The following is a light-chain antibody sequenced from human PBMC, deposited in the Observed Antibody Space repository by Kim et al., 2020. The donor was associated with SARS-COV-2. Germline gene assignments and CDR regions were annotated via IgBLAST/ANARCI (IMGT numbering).Light chain of an antibody. CDR3: QVWDSSSDHRVV. CDR1: SMGSKS. CDR2: YDS. Sequence: PGKPARVSWGGNSMGSKSVHLYQQKSGQAPVLVIYYDSDRPSGIPERFSGSNSGNTATLTISRVEAGDEADYYCQVWDSSSDHRVVFGGGTKVTVL. V-gene: IGLV3-21*04. J-gene: IGLJ2*01.